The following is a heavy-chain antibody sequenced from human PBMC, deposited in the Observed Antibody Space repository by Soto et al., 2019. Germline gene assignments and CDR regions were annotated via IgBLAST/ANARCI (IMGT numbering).Heavy chain of an antibody. D-gene: IGHD6-6*01. CDR1: GFTFSSYA. CDR3: AKSSAGRAYSSSPGYYFDY. CDR2: ISGSGGST. Sequence: GGSLRLSCAASGFTFSSYAMSWVRQAPGKGLEWVSAISGSGGSTYYADSVKGRFTISRDNSKNTLYLQMNSLRAEDTAVYYCAKSSAGRAYSSSPGYYFDYWGQGTLVTVSS. J-gene: IGHJ4*02. V-gene: IGHV3-23*01.